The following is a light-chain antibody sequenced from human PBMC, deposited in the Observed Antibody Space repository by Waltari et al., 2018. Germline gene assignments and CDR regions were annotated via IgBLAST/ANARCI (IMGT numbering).Light chain of an antibody. V-gene: IGKV3-11*01. Sequence: EIVLTQSPGTLSLSPGERATLSCSASQSVSNMLAWYQQNPGQAPRLLIYDTSNRATGIPARFSGSGSGTDFTLTISSLEPEDFAVYYCQQRSNWPPTFGQGTKVEI. CDR3: QQRSNWPPT. CDR1: QSVSNM. J-gene: IGKJ1*01. CDR2: DTS.